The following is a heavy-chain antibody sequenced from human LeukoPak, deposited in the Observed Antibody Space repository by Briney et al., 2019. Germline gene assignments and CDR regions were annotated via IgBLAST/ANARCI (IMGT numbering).Heavy chain of an antibody. D-gene: IGHD3-10*01. CDR2: IKHSGST. Sequence: SETLSLTCAVYGGSFSGYYWSWIRQPPGKGLEWIEEIKHSGSTNYNTSLKSRATISVDTSKNQFSLKLSSVTAADTAVYYCAREGNSGVRGVKVDYWGQGTLVTVSS. V-gene: IGHV4-34*01. CDR1: GGSFSGYY. J-gene: IGHJ4*02. CDR3: AREGNSGVRGVKVDY.